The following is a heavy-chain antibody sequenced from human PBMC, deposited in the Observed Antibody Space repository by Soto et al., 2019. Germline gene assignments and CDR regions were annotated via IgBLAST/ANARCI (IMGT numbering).Heavy chain of an antibody. D-gene: IGHD1-1*01. V-gene: IGHV1-18*01. CDR2: ISAHNGNT. Sequence: QVHLVQSGAEVKKPGASVKVSCKGSGYTFTSYGITWVRQAPGQGLEWMGWISAHNGNTDYAQKLQGRVTVTRDTSTSTAYMELRSLRSDNTAVYYCARGRYGDYWGQGALVTVSS. CDR1: GYTFTSYG. J-gene: IGHJ4*02. CDR3: ARGRYGDY.